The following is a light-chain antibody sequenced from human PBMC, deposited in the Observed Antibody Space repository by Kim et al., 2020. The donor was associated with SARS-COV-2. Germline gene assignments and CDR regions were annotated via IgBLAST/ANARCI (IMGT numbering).Light chain of an antibody. J-gene: IGKJ4*01. Sequence: SASVGDRVTFTCRASQDITNWLAWYQQTPGKAPKLLIYTASTLQTWVPSRFSGSGSGTDFTLTISSLQPEDYATYYCQQANSLPHTFGGGTKVDIK. CDR3: QQANSLPHT. CDR1: QDITNW. CDR2: TAS. V-gene: IGKV1-12*01.